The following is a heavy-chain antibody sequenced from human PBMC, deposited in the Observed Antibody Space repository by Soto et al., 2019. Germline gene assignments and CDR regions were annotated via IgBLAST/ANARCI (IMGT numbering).Heavy chain of an antibody. CDR1: GFTFSSYG. CDR2: IWYDGSNK. D-gene: IGHD1-26*01. Sequence: QVQLVESGGGVVQPGRSLRLSCAASGFTFSSYGMHWVRQAPGKGLEWVAVIWYDGSNKYYADSVKGRLTISRDNSKNTLYLQMNSLRAEDTAVYYCARGSPHEGAGIYYYGMDVWGQGTTVTVSS. CDR3: ARGSPHEGAGIYYYGMDV. V-gene: IGHV3-33*01. J-gene: IGHJ6*02.